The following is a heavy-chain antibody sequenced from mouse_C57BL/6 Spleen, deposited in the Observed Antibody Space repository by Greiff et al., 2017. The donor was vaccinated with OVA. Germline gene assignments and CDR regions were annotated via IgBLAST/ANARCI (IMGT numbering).Heavy chain of an antibody. J-gene: IGHJ3*01. CDR3: TTHNYYDSSSWFAY. D-gene: IGHD1-1*01. V-gene: IGHV14-4*01. Sequence: EVQLQQSGAELVRPGASVKLSCTASGFNIKDDYMHWVKQRPEQGLEWIGWIDPENGDTEYASKFQGKATITADTSSNAAYLQSSSLTSEDTAVYYCTTHNYYDSSSWFAYWGQGTLVTVSA. CDR2: IDPENGDT. CDR1: GFNIKDDY.